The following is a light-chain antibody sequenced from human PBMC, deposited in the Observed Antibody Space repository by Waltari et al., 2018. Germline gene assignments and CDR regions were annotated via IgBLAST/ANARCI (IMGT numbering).Light chain of an antibody. J-gene: IGLJ3*02. CDR3: ATWDDSLNGWV. CDR1: TPNLGSNT. V-gene: IGLV1-44*01. CDR2: SNH. Sequence: QSVLTQPPSASGTPGQRVTISCSGSTPNLGSNTVTCYQQVPGAPPKLPSYSNHQRPSGVPARFSGSKSATSASLAISGLQSEDESYFYCATWDDSLNGWVFGGGTKVTVL.